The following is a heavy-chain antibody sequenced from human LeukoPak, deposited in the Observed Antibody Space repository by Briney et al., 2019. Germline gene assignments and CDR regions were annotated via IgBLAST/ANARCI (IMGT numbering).Heavy chain of an antibody. CDR1: GFTFSSYW. Sequence: GGSLRLSCAASGFTFSSYWMHWVRQAPGKRLVWVSRISGDVTTTTYADSVKGRFTISRDNAKNTLYLQMNSLRAEDTAVYYCARVPGAGYYKFGYWGQGTLVTVSS. V-gene: IGHV3-74*01. CDR2: ISGDVTTT. D-gene: IGHD3-9*01. J-gene: IGHJ4*02. CDR3: ARVPGAGYYKFGY.